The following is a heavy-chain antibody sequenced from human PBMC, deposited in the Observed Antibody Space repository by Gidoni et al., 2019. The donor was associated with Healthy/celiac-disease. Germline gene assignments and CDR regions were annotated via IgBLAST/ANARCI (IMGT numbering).Heavy chain of an antibody. V-gene: IGHV3-21*01. Sequence: EVQLVESGGGLVKPGGSLRLSCAASGFTFSSYSMHWVRQAPGKGLEWVSSSSSSSSYIYYADSVKGRFTISRDNAKNSLYLQMNSLRAEDTAVYYCARAGIVVVPAAMPGIGYGMDVWGQGTTVTVSS. CDR2: SSSSSSYI. D-gene: IGHD2-2*01. CDR3: ARAGIVVVPAAMPGIGYGMDV. CDR1: GFTFSSYS. J-gene: IGHJ6*02.